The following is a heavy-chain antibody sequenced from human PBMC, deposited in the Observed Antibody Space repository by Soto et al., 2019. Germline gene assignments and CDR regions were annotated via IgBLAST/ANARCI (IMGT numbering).Heavy chain of an antibody. CDR2: INHSGST. CDR1: GGSFSGYY. D-gene: IGHD3-3*01. V-gene: IGHV4-34*01. Sequence: PSETLSLTCAVYGGSFSGYYWSWIRQPPGKGLEWIGEINHSGSTNYNPSLKSRVTISVDTSKNQFSLKLSSVTAADTAVYYCARAYYDFWSGYWLDYHYYGMDVWGQGTTVTVSS. J-gene: IGHJ6*02. CDR3: ARAYYDFWSGYWLDYHYYGMDV.